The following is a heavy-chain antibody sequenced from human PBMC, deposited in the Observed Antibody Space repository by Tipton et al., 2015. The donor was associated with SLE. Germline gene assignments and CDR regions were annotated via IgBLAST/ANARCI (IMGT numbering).Heavy chain of an antibody. CDR3: ARGGIYCGGGSCYDY. CDR1: SGSIRNYY. J-gene: IGHJ4*02. V-gene: IGHV4-59*12. CDR2: IYYSGTT. D-gene: IGHD2-15*01. Sequence: TLSLTCTVSSGSIRNYYWSWIRQPPGKGLEWIGYIYYSGTTNYNPSLKSRVTISVDTSKNQFSLKLRSVTAADTAVYYCARGGIYCGGGSCYDYWGQGTLVTVSS.